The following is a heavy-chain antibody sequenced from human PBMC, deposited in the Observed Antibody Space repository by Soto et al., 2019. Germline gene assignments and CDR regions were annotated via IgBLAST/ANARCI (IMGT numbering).Heavy chain of an antibody. CDR3: ARSDYGDFRY. CDR2: IIPMFGTP. V-gene: IGHV1-69*13. Sequence: ASVKVSCKAAAGTFRSYSMSWVLQAPGQGLEWMGGIIPMFGTPNYAQNFKGRLTITADESTRTAYMELSSLTSEDTALYYCARSDYGDFRYWGPGTLVTVSS. CDR1: AGTFRSYS. J-gene: IGHJ4*02. D-gene: IGHD4-17*01.